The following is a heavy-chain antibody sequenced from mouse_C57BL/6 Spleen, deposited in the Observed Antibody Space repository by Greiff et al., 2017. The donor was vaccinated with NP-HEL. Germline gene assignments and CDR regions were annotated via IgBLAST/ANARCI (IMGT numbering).Heavy chain of an antibody. D-gene: IGHD2-4*01. CDR3: ARDYDAWFAY. J-gene: IGHJ3*01. V-gene: IGHV1-82*01. Sequence: QVQLKESGPELVKPGASVKISCKASGYAFSSSWMNWVKQRPGKGLEWIGRIYPGDGDTNYNGKFKGKATLTADKSSSTAYMQLSSLTSEDSAVYFCARDYDAWFAYWGQGTLVTVSA. CDR2: IYPGDGDT. CDR1: GYAFSSSW.